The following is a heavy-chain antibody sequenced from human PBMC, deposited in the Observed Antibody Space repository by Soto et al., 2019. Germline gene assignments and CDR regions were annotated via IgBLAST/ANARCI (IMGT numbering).Heavy chain of an antibody. V-gene: IGHV3-15*07. J-gene: IGHJ4*02. CDR2: IKSETDGGTI. CDR1: GFTFSNVW. CDR3: TPLALKDNSDWYPLSD. Sequence: EVQLVESGGGLVKPGGSLRLSCAGSGFTFSNVWMNWVRQAPGKGLEWVGRIKSETDGGTIDYAAPVKGRFTISRDDSNNTLYLQMNSLKTEYTATYYCTPLALKDNSDWYPLSDWGQGTRVTVSS. D-gene: IGHD6-19*01.